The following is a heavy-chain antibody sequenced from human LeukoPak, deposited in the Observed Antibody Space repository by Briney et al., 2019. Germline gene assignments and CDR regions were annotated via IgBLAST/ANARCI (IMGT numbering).Heavy chain of an antibody. D-gene: IGHD3-10*01. Sequence: GGSLRLSCAASAFTFSSYNMNRVRQAPAKALESVSSVSSSSSYIYCADSVKGRFTISRDNAKNSLYLQMNSLRAEDTAVYYCARKTYGSGSYNDYWGQGTLVTVSS. CDR3: ARKTYGSGSYNDY. CDR1: AFTFSSYN. V-gene: IGHV3-21*01. J-gene: IGHJ4*02. CDR2: VSSSSSYI.